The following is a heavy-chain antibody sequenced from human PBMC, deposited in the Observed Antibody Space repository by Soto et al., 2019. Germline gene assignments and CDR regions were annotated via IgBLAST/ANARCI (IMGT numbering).Heavy chain of an antibody. CDR1: GFTYSSYS. CDR2: ISSSSSYT. J-gene: IGHJ6*02. D-gene: IGHD3-3*01. Sequence: PGGSLRLSCAASGFTYSSYSMNWVRQAPGKGLEWVSSISSSSSYTYYADSVKGRFTISRDNAKNSLYLQMNSLRAEDTAVYYCARDLNPFWSRYYYYGMDVWGQGTTVTVSS. V-gene: IGHV3-21*01. CDR3: ARDLNPFWSRYYYYGMDV.